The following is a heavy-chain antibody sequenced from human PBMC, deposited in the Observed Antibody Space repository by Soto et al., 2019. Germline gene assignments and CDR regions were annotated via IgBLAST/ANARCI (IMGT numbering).Heavy chain of an antibody. CDR3: ARDRDTAMFKNTYYYYGMDV. Sequence: QVQLVQSGAEVKKPGASVKVSCKASGVTFSSYAISWVRQAPGQGLEWMGGIIPIVGTTKYAQKFQGRVTITADESTNTAYMELNSLRSEETAVYYCARDRDTAMFKNTYYYYGMDVWGQGTTVTVSS. V-gene: IGHV1-69*01. J-gene: IGHJ6*02. CDR1: GVTFSSYA. CDR2: IIPIVGTT. D-gene: IGHD5-18*01.